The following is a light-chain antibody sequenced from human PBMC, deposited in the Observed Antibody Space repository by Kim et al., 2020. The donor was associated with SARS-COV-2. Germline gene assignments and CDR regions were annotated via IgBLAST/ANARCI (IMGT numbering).Light chain of an antibody. CDR3: QQYYSTPFT. CDR2: WAS. Sequence: ATINCGSSQSVFHISDKKNLLAWYQQKPGQPPKLLIYWASTRESGVPDRFSGSESGTDFTLTISSLQAEDVAVYFCQQYYSTPFTFGGGTKVDIK. J-gene: IGKJ4*01. V-gene: IGKV4-1*01. CDR1: QSVFHISDKKNL.